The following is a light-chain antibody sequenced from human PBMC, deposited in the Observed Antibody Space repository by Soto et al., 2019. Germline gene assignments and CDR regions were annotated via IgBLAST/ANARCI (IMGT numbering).Light chain of an antibody. CDR1: SSDVGSYNL. V-gene: IGLV2-23*01. Sequence: QSVLTQPASVSGSPGQSITISCTGTSSDVGSYNLVSWYQQHPGKAPKLMIYEGSKRPSGVSNRFSGSKSGNTASLTISGLQAEEEADYYCCSYAGSSTLVFGGGTKLTVL. J-gene: IGLJ2*01. CDR3: CSYAGSSTLV. CDR2: EGS.